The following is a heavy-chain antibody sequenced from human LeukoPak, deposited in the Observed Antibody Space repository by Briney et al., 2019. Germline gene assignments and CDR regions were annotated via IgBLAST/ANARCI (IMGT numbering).Heavy chain of an antibody. CDR3: ARAGYSSGLDY. CDR2: IYYSGNT. CDR1: GGSMSSSSYY. Sequence: SETLSLTCTVSGGSMSSSSYYWGWIRQPPGKGLEWIGSIYYSGNTYYSPSPSLESRVTISVDTSKNQFSLSLTSVTAADTAVYYCARAGYSSGLDYWGQGTLVTVSS. V-gene: IGHV4-39*07. D-gene: IGHD6-25*01. J-gene: IGHJ4*02.